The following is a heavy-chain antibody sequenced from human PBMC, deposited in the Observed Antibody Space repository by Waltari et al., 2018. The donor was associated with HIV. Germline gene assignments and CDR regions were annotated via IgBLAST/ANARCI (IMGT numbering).Heavy chain of an antibody. Sequence: QVQLVVSGGGVVQPGTSLTLSCAVSGLTFSNFFTHWVRQSPAKGLEWLAVFWSDGVEISYADSVKGRFTISKDSSQKTLYLHLTSLRAEDTALYYCARGYSSSRWIPLYHWGRGTLVTVSS. CDR2: FWSDGVEI. CDR1: GLTFSNFF. V-gene: IGHV3-33*01. D-gene: IGHD6-6*01. CDR3: ARGYSSSRWIPLYH. J-gene: IGHJ4*02.